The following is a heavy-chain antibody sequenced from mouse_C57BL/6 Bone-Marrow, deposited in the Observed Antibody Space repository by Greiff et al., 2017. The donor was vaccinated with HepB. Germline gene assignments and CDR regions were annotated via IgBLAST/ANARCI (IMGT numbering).Heavy chain of an antibody. V-gene: IGHV1-26*01. CDR2: INPNNGGT. D-gene: IGHD3-2*02. J-gene: IGHJ2*01. Sequence: EVQLQQSGPELVKPGASVKISCKASGYTFTDYYMNWVKQSHGKSLEWIGDINPNNGGTSYNQKFKGKATLTVDKSSSTAYMELRSLTSEDSAVYYCARSGAAQVPFDYWGQGTTLTVSS. CDR1: GYTFTDYY. CDR3: ARSGAAQVPFDY.